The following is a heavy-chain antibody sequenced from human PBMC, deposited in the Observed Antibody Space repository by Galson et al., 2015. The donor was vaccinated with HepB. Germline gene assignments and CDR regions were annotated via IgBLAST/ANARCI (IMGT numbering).Heavy chain of an antibody. J-gene: IGHJ4*02. V-gene: IGHV3-30-3*01. D-gene: IGHD5-12*01. CDR1: GFAFSSYA. CDR3: ARDLHHPDSGYDFGDY. Sequence: SLRLSCAASGFAFSSYAMHWVRQAPGKGLEWVAVISYDGSNKYYADSVKGRFTISRDNSKNTLYLQMNSLRAEDTAVYYCARDLHHPDSGYDFGDYWGQGTLVTVSS. CDR2: ISYDGSNK.